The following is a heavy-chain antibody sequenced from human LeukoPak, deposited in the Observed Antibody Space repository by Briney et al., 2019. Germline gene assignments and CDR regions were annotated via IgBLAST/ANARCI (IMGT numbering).Heavy chain of an antibody. V-gene: IGHV4-30-2*01. CDR2: IYHSGST. J-gene: IGHJ6*02. CDR1: GGSISSGGYY. CDR3: ARDHGYYYGMDV. Sequence: PSETLSLTCTVSGGSISSGGYYWSWIRQPPGKGLEWIGYIYHSGSTYYNPSLKSRVTISVDRSKNQFSLKLSSVTAADTAVYYCARDHGYYYGMDVWGQGTTVTVSS.